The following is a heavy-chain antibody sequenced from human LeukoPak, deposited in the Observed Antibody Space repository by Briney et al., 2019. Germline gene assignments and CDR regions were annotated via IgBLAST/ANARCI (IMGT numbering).Heavy chain of an antibody. D-gene: IGHD3-22*01. CDR3: AKELGQSSRSYFDRSGYDY. CDR2: ISYDANNK. Sequence: PGKSLRLSCAASGFIFSNYGMHWVRQAPGRGLEWVAVISYDANNKYYGDSVKGRFTISRDNSKNTMFLQMNSLRAEDTAVYFCAKELGQSSRSYFDRSGYDYWGQGTLVTVST. J-gene: IGHJ4*02. CDR1: GFIFSNYG. V-gene: IGHV3-30*18.